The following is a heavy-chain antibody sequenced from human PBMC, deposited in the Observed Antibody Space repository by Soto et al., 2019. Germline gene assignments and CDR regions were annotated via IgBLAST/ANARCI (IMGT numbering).Heavy chain of an antibody. J-gene: IGHJ4*02. CDR1: GGTFSSYA. CDR2: FIPIFGTA. D-gene: IGHD6-13*01. Sequence: SVKVSCKASGGTFSSYAISWVRQAPGQGLEWMGGFIPIFGTANYAQKFQGRVTITADKSTSTAYMELSSLRSEDTAVYYCARDRGYPGIAAAGIGYIDYWGQGTLVTVSS. V-gene: IGHV1-69*06. CDR3: ARDRGYPGIAAAGIGYIDY.